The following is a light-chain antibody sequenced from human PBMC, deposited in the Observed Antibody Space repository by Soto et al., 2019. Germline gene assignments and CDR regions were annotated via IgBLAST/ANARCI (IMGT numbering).Light chain of an antibody. V-gene: IGLV2-11*02. Sequence: QSALTQPRSVAGSPGQAVTISCTGTSSDVGGYNYVSCYHQHPRKAPKLMIYDVSKRPSGVPDRFSGSKYGNTASLTISGLQAEEEADYCCCSYAGSFVVFGGGTTVTVL. CDR3: CSYAGSFVV. CDR1: SSDVGGYNY. J-gene: IGLJ2*01. CDR2: DVS.